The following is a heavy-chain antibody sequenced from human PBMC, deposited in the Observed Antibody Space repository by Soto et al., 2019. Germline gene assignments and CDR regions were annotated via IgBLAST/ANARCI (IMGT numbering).Heavy chain of an antibody. D-gene: IGHD5-12*01. V-gene: IGHV1-69*13. Sequence: GASVKVSCKASGGTFSSYAISWVRQAPGQGLEWMGGIIPIFGTANYAQKFQGRVTITADESTSTAYMELSSLRSEDTAVYYCAREPINRGYDPSTGFDPWGQGTLVTVSS. J-gene: IGHJ5*02. CDR2: IIPIFGTA. CDR1: GGTFSSYA. CDR3: AREPINRGYDPSTGFDP.